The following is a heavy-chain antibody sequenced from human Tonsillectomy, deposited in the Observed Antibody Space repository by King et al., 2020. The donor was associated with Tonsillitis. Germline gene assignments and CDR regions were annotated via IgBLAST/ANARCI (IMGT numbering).Heavy chain of an antibody. V-gene: IGHV3-49*04. CDR3: NTAMSYYYYYMDV. D-gene: IGHD3-22*01. J-gene: IGHJ6*03. CDR2: IRSKAYGGTT. Sequence: VQLVESGGGLVQPGRSLRLSCTASGFTFGDYAMSWVRQAPGKGLEWVGFIRSKAYGGTTEYAASVKGRFTISRDDSINIAYLQMNSLKTEDTAVYYCNTAMSYYYYYMDVWGKGTTVTVSS. CDR1: GFTFGDYA.